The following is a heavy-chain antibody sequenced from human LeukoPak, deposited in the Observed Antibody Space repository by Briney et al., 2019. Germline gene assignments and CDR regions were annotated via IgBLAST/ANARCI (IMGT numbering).Heavy chain of an antibody. CDR3: ARGGTVVIPDY. CDR1: GGSISSYY. J-gene: IGHJ4*02. Sequence: SETLSHTCTVSGGSISSYYWSWIRQPPGKGLEWIGYIYYSGSTNYNPSLKSRVTISVDTSKNQFSLKLSSVTAADTAVYYCARGGTVVIPDYWGQGTLVTVSS. CDR2: IYYSGST. V-gene: IGHV4-59*13. D-gene: IGHD3-22*01.